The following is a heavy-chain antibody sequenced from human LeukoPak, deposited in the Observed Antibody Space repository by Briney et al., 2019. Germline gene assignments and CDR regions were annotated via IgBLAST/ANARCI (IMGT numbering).Heavy chain of an antibody. J-gene: IGHJ6*02. CDR2: ISWNSGSI. CDR3: AKALYGMDV. CDR1: GFTFYDYA. Sequence: GRSLRLSRAASGFTFYDYAMHWVRQAPGKGLEWVSGISWNSGSIGYADSVKGRFTISRDNAKNSLYLQMNSLRAGDTALYYCAKALYGMDVWGRGTTVTVSS. V-gene: IGHV3-9*01.